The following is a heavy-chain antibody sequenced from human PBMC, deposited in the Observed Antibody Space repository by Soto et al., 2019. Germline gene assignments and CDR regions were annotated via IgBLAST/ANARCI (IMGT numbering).Heavy chain of an antibody. Sequence: EVQLVESEGGLVQPGGSLRLSCEASGFIFTTSDMSWVRQAPGKGLEWISSITITGDTTHYADSVKGRFTISRDNSRNTGFLQKNSRGGDDPAVYYGAKGGGGDHGYWGQGTLVAVSS. CDR3: AKGGGGDHGY. CDR2: ITITGDTT. D-gene: IGHD2-21*02. V-gene: IGHV3-23*04. CDR1: GFIFTTSD. J-gene: IGHJ4*02.